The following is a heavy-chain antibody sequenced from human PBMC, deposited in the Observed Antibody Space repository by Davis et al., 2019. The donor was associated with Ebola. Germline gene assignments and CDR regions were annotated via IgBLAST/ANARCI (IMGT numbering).Heavy chain of an antibody. CDR3: ARGLAAGPDY. V-gene: IGHV4-31*03. CDR1: GGSISSGTYY. J-gene: IGHJ4*02. CDR2: IYDNGNT. Sequence: MPSETLSLTCTVSGGSISSGTYYWSWTCQHPGKGLEWIGYIYDNGNTYYNMSLKGRVAMSVDTSKNQFSLKLSSVTAADTAVYYCARGLAAGPDYWGQGTLVTVSS. D-gene: IGHD6-13*01.